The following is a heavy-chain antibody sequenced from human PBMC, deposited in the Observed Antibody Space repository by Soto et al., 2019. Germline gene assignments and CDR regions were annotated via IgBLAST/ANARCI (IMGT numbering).Heavy chain of an antibody. CDR3: ARKDYSGGLFDF. CDR1: GGSISSGYYY. J-gene: IGHJ4*02. Sequence: PSETLSLTCTVSGGSISSGYYYWSWIRQHPGKGLEWIGYIYYSGSTYYNPSLKSRVTISVDKSKNQFSLNLSSVTAADTAVYYCARKDYSGGLFDFWGQGTLVTVSS. CDR2: IYYSGST. V-gene: IGHV4-31*03. D-gene: IGHD4-4*01.